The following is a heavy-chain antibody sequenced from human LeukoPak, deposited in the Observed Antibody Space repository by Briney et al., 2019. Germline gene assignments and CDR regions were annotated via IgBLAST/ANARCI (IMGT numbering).Heavy chain of an antibody. CDR1: GFPFTSYS. J-gene: IGHJ6*02. Sequence: GGSRRLSCAASGFPFTSYSMNWVRQAPGKGLEWVSSISSSSSYIYYADSVKGRFTISRDNAKNSLYLQMNSLRAEDTAVYYCARDDSNGVTTDRYYYYGMDVWGQGTTVTVSS. V-gene: IGHV3-21*01. D-gene: IGHD2-21*02. CDR2: ISSSSSYI. CDR3: ARDDSNGVTTDRYYYYGMDV.